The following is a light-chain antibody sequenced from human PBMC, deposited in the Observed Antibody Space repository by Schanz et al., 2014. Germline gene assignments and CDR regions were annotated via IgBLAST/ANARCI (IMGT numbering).Light chain of an antibody. J-gene: IGLJ2*01. CDR3: CSYAGSSTLV. Sequence: QSALTQPPSASGSPGQSVTISCIGTSSDVGGYRYVSWYQQHPGKAPRLMIYEGTKRPSGVSNRFSASKSGNTASLTISRLQAEDEADYYCCSYAGSSTLVFGGGTKLTVL. CDR1: SSDVGGYRY. CDR2: EGT. V-gene: IGLV2-23*01.